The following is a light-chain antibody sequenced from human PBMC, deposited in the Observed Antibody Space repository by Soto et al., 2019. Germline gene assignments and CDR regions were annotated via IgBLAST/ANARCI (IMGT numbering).Light chain of an antibody. J-gene: IGKJ1*01. Sequence: DIHITHSPSTLSSSVLYIFTITCRASQSISNRLAWYQQKPGKAPKVLIYDASSLESGVPSRFSGSGSGTEFILTISSLQPDDFASYCCQHYGGMWTFGQGTKVDIK. CDR2: DAS. CDR3: QHYGGMWT. CDR1: QSISNR. V-gene: IGKV1-5*01.